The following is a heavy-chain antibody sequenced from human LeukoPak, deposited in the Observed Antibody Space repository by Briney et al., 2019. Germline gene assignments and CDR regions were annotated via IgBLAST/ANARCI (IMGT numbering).Heavy chain of an antibody. CDR2: IYSGGST. D-gene: IGHD6-13*01. Sequence: PGGSLRLSCAASGFTVSSNYMSWLRQAPGKGLEWVSVIYSGGSTYYADSVKGRFTISRDNSKNTLYLQMNSLRAEDTAVYYCARDQIAAAGTPIGYYGMDVWGQGTTVTVSS. CDR1: GFTVSSNY. CDR3: ARDQIAAAGTPIGYYGMDV. J-gene: IGHJ6*02. V-gene: IGHV3-53*01.